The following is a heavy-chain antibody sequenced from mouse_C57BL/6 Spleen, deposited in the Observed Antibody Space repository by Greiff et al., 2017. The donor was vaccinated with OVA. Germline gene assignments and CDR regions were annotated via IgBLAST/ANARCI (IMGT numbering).Heavy chain of an antibody. V-gene: IGHV3-6*01. CDR3: ARNPPYDQSGFAY. CDR2: ISYDGSN. J-gene: IGHJ3*01. CDR1: GYSITSGYY. D-gene: IGHD2-3*01. Sequence: EVQLVESGPGLVKPSQSLSLTCSVTGYSITSGYYWNWIRQFPGNKLEWMGYISYDGSNNYNPSLKNRISITRDTSKNQFFLKLNSVTTEDTATYYCARNPPYDQSGFAYWGQGTLVTVSA.